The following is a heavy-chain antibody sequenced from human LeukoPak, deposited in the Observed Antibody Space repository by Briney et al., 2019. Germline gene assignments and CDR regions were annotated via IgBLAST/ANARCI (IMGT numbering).Heavy chain of an antibody. Sequence: GGSLRLSCAASGFTFSSSGMHWVRQAPGKGLEWVAVVSYDGRNKYYADSVKGRFTISRDNSKNTLYMQMNSLRAEDTAVYYCARGKPRSGGYFDYWGQGTLVTVSS. CDR3: ARGKPRSGGYFDY. V-gene: IGHV3-30*03. CDR1: GFTFSSSG. D-gene: IGHD1-14*01. CDR2: VSYDGRNK. J-gene: IGHJ4*02.